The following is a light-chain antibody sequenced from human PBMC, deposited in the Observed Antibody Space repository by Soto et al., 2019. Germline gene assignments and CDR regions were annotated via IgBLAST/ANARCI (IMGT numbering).Light chain of an antibody. V-gene: IGKV1-5*03. Sequence: DIQMTQSPSTLSASVGDRVTITCRASQSMSSWLAWYQQKPGKAPKLLIYDASTLKRGVPSRFSGSGSGTECTLTISSLQPDDFATYYCQQYDSYSYTFGQGTKLEIK. J-gene: IGKJ2*01. CDR3: QQYDSYSYT. CDR1: QSMSSW. CDR2: DAS.